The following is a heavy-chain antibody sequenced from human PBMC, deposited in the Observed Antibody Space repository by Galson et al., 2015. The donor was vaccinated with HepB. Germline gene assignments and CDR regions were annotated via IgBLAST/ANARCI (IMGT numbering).Heavy chain of an antibody. V-gene: IGHV2-5*01. CDR1: GFSLTTSGVA. D-gene: IGHD4-23*01. J-gene: IGHJ4*02. Sequence: PALVKPTQTLTLTCTFSGFSLTTSGVAVGWIRQPPGKALEWLALIYWNGDKHYSPSLMSRLTITKDTSKNQVVLTMTNMDPADTGTFYCAHRLEYRRSRWNFDYWGQGTLVTVSS. CDR2: IYWNGDK. CDR3: AHRLEYRRSRWNFDY.